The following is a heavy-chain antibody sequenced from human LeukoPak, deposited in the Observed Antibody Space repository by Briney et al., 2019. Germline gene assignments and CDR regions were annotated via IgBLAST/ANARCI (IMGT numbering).Heavy chain of an antibody. CDR1: GYTLTSYY. CDR3: ARGRLWFGEVDSPSLTPFDY. Sequence: GASVKVSCKASGYTLTSYYMHWVGQAPGPGLEWMGIINPSGGSTSYAQKFQGRVTMTRDTSTSTVYMELSSLRSEDTAVYYCARGRLWFGEVDSPSLTPFDYWGQGTPVTVSS. V-gene: IGHV1-46*01. D-gene: IGHD3-10*01. CDR2: INPSGGST. J-gene: IGHJ4*02.